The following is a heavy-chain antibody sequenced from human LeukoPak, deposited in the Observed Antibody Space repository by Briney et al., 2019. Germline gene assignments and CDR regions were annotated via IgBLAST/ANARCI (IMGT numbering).Heavy chain of an antibody. CDR3: ATYDQKLAFDN. CDR1: GGSISSYY. CDR2: IYTSGST. D-gene: IGHD6-13*01. J-gene: IGHJ4*02. Sequence: SETLSLTCTVSGGSISSYYWNWIRQPAGKGLEWIGRIYTSGSTNHNPSLKSRVTMSVDTSKKHFSLRLNSVTAADTAVYYCATYDQKLAFDNWGQGTLVTVSS. V-gene: IGHV4-4*07.